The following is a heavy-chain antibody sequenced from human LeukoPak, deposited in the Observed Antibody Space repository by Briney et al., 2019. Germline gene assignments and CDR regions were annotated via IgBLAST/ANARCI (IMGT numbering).Heavy chain of an antibody. J-gene: IGHJ4*02. CDR2: IYDSEST. Sequence: SETLSLTCSVCGVSISSISYFWRGTRQPPGKGLEGIGSIYDSESTYYNPSLKSRVPISGDTSKYQFSLTLTSVTTADTAVYYCARQGSYDLPDYWGQGTLVTVSS. V-gene: IGHV4-39*01. CDR3: ARQGSYDLPDY. D-gene: IGHD3-10*01. CDR1: GVSISSISYF.